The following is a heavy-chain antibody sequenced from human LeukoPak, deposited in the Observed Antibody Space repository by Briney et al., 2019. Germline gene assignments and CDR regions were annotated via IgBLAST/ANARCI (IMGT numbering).Heavy chain of an antibody. CDR3: ARDSPVQLGHNWFDP. V-gene: IGHV3-21*01. CDR1: GFTFSSYS. CDR2: ISSSSSYI. Sequence: GGSLRLSCAASGFTFSSYSMNWVRQAPGKGLEWVSSISSSSSYIYYADSVKGRFTISRDNAKNSLYLQMNSPRAEDTAVYYCARDSPVQLGHNWFDPWGQGTLVTVSS. D-gene: IGHD2-2*01. J-gene: IGHJ5*02.